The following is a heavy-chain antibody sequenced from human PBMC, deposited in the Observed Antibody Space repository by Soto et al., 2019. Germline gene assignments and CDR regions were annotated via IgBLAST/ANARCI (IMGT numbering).Heavy chain of an antibody. CDR2: IYYSGRT. J-gene: IGHJ4*02. D-gene: IGHD3-16*02. CDR1: GDSITRGGYF. Sequence: SETRCLTCTVSGDSITRGGYFWSWVRQHPGKGLEWIGYIYYSGRTYNSPSLQSRVTISVDTPKNQFSLKLSSVTTADTAVYYFARGVIPGGRLYYWGQGTLVTVSS. CDR3: ARGVIPGGRLYY. V-gene: IGHV4-31*03.